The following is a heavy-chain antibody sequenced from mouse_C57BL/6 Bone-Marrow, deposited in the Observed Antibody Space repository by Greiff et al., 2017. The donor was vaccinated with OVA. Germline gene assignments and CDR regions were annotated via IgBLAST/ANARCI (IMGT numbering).Heavy chain of an antibody. CDR3: AREGVYGNYGLRFPH. Sequence: QVQLQQSGAELMKPGASVKLSCKATGYTFTGYWLEWVKQRPGHGLEWIGEILPGSGSTNYNEKFKGKATFTADTSSNTAYMQLSSLTTEDSSIYYCAREGVYGNYGLRFPHWGQGTTRTVSS. D-gene: IGHD2-1*01. V-gene: IGHV1-9*01. J-gene: IGHJ2*01. CDR2: ILPGSGST. CDR1: GYTFTGYW.